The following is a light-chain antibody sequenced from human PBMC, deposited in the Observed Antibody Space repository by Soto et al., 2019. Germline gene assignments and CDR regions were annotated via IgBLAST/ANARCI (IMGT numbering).Light chain of an antibody. CDR3: QQYNSYPWT. J-gene: IGKJ1*01. Sequence: DSHMTHFPSTLSSSVGYAFTSTCLASQSISSWLAWYQQKPGKAPKLLIYDASSLESGVPSRFSGSGSGTEFTLTISSLQPDDFANYYCQQYNSYPWTFGQGTKVDIK. V-gene: IGKV1-5*01. CDR2: DAS. CDR1: QSISSW.